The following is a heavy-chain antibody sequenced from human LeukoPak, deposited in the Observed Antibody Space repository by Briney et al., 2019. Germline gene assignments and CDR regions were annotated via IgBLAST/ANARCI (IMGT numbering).Heavy chain of an antibody. D-gene: IGHD2-8*01. Sequence: GGSLRLSCAGSGFSFSRYWMAWVRQAPGKGLEWVASINQDISRIHYVDSVKGRFTISRDNAKNSLFLQMNSLRVEDTAVYFCARLKDDVTKFDYWGQGTLVAVSS. V-gene: IGHV3-7*01. J-gene: IGHJ4*02. CDR3: ARLKDDVTKFDY. CDR2: INQDISRI. CDR1: GFSFSRYW.